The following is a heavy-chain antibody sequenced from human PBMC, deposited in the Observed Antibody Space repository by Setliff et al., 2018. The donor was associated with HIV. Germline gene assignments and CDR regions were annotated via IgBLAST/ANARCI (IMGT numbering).Heavy chain of an antibody. V-gene: IGHV1-2*02. Sequence: ASVKVSCKASGYTFTDNYIHWVRQAPGQGLEWMAWINSASGGTNYAQNFQGRVTMTRDTSISTVYMELKRLRSDDTAVYHCARADVLLCDYWGQGTLVTVSS. CDR2: INSASGGT. J-gene: IGHJ4*02. D-gene: IGHD3-16*01. CDR1: GYTFTDNY. CDR3: ARADVLLCDY.